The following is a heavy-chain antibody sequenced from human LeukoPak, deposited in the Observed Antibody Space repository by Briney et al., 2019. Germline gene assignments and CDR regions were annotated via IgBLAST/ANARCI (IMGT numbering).Heavy chain of an antibody. CDR3: ARTGRLRGYYASY. V-gene: IGHV3-23*01. D-gene: IGHD3-3*01. Sequence: GGSLRLSCAASGFTFSSYAMSWVRQVPGKGLEWVSAISGSGGSTYYADSVKGRFTISRDNSKNTLYLQMNSLRAEDTAVYYCARTGRLRGYYASYWGQGTLVTVSP. CDR2: ISGSGGST. CDR1: GFTFSSYA. J-gene: IGHJ4*02.